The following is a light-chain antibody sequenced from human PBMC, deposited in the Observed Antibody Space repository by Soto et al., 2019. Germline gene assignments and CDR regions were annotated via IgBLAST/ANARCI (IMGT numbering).Light chain of an antibody. CDR3: QQLHSYPFT. V-gene: IGKV1-5*01. J-gene: IGKJ5*01. Sequence: DIQMTQSPSTLSASVGDRVTITCLASQSISGWLAWYQQKPGKAPKLLIYAATTLQSGVPSRFSGSGSGTDFTLTINSLQPEDFATYYCQQLHSYPFTFGQGTRLEI. CDR2: AAT. CDR1: QSISGW.